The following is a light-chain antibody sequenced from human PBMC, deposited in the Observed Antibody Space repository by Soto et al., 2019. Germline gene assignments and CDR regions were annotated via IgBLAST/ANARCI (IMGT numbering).Light chain of an antibody. Sequence: QSVLTQPPSVSGSPGQSVAISCTGTSSDVGSYDRVSWYQQPPGTAPKLMIYEVSSRPSGVPDRFSGSKSGNTASLTISGLQAEDEADYYCSSYTSSSPYVFGTGTKVTVL. V-gene: IGLV2-18*02. CDR2: EVS. CDR3: SSYTSSSPYV. CDR1: SSDVGSYDR. J-gene: IGLJ1*01.